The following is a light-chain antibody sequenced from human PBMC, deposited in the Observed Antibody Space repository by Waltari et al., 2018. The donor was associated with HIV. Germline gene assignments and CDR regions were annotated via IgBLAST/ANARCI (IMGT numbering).Light chain of an antibody. CDR1: QDIRNY. Sequence: DIQMTQSPSSLSASVGARVTITCQASQDIRNYLNWYQQKPGKAPKLLIYEASNLEIGVPSRFSGSGSGTDFSFTIDSLQPEDIATYYCQQYNSLSFTFGPGTKLEI. V-gene: IGKV1-33*01. CDR2: EAS. J-gene: IGKJ3*01. CDR3: QQYNSLSFT.